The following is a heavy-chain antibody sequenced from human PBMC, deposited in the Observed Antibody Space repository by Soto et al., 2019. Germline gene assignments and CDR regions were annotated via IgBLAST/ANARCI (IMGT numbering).Heavy chain of an antibody. J-gene: IGHJ6*02. CDR1: GFTFSSYG. V-gene: IGHV3-33*01. D-gene: IGHD3-3*01. CDR3: AREIEESPITWNYGMDV. CDR2: IWYDGSNK. Sequence: GGSLRLSCAASGFTFSSYGMHWVRQAPGKGLEWVAVIWYDGSNKYYADSVKGRFTISRDNSKNTLYLQMNSLRAEDTAVYYCAREIEESPITWNYGMDVWGQGTTVTVSS.